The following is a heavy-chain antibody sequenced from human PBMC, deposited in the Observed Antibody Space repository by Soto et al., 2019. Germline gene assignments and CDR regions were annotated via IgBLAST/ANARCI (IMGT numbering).Heavy chain of an antibody. CDR3: ARVGAARRRFNWFDP. V-gene: IGHV1-8*01. Sequence: ASVKVSCKASGYTFTSYDINWVRLATGQGLEWMGWMNPNSGNTGYAQKFQGRVTMTRNTSISTAYMELSSLRSEDTAVYYCARVGAARRRFNWFDPWGQGTLVTVSS. J-gene: IGHJ5*02. CDR2: MNPNSGNT. CDR1: GYTFTSYD. D-gene: IGHD6-6*01.